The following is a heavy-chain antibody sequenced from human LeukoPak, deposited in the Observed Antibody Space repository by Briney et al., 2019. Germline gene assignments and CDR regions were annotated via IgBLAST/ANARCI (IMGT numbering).Heavy chain of an antibody. J-gene: IGHJ6*02. CDR1: GFTFSSYW. D-gene: IGHD3-16*01. CDR2: INHNGNVN. V-gene: IGHV3-7*03. Sequence: RPGGSLRLSCAASGFTFSSYWRNWARQAPGKGLEWVASINHNGNVNYYVDSVKGRFTISRDNAKNSLYLQMSNLRAEDTAVYFCARGGGLDVWGQGATVTVSS. CDR3: ARGGGLDV.